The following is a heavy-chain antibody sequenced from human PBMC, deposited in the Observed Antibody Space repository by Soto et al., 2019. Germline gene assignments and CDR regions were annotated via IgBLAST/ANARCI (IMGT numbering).Heavy chain of an antibody. CDR3: ARAPGTIHDY. J-gene: IGHJ4*02. Sequence: QVQLQESGPGLVKPSETLSLTCTVSGGSISSYYWSWIRQPPGKGLEWIGYIYYSGSTNYNPSLKSRVTISVDTSKDQFSLKLSSVTAADTAVYYCARAPGTIHDYWGQGTLVTVSS. CDR1: GGSISSYY. D-gene: IGHD6-13*01. CDR2: IYYSGST. V-gene: IGHV4-59*01.